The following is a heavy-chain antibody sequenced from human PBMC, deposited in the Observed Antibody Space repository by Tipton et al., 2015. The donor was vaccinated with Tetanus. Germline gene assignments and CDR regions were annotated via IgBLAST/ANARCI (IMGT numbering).Heavy chain of an antibody. CDR3: ARTSGYMYSDC. D-gene: IGHD3-3*01. V-gene: IGHV4-59*01. J-gene: IGHJ4*02. Sequence: TLSLTCTVSGGSISTYHWNWIRQFPGKGLEWIGYIDYFGTTKYNPSLKSRVAMSVDTSKDHFSLRLNSVTSADTAVYYCARTSGYMYSDCWGQGTLVTVSS. CDR1: GGSISTYH. CDR2: IDYFGTT.